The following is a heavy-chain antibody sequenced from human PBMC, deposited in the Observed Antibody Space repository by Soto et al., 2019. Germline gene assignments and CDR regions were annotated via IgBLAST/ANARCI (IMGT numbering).Heavy chain of an antibody. J-gene: IGHJ4*02. Sequence: EVQLVESGGGLVKPGGSLRLSCAASGFTFSSYSMNWVRQAPGKGLEWVSSISSSSSYIYYADSVKGRFTISRDNAKNSLYLKMTSLGAGDTAGYYCAGNQPEYRYGTGLAYRAQGPLVT. CDR1: GFTFSSYS. D-gene: IGHD5-18*01. V-gene: IGHV3-21*01. CDR2: ISSSSSYI. CDR3: AGNQPEYRYGTGLAY.